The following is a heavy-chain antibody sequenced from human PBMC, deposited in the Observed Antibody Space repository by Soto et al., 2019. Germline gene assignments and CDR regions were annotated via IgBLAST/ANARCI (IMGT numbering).Heavy chain of an antibody. V-gene: IGHV1-2*04. J-gene: IGHJ6*02. Sequence: QVQLVQSGAEVKKPGASVKVSCKASGYTFTGYYMHWVRQAPGQGLEWMGWINPNSGGTNYAQKFQGWVTMTGDTTISTAYMELSRLRSDDTAVYYCARATRGGYCSGGSCYQPPHYGMDVWGQGTTVTVSS. CDR3: ARATRGGYCSGGSCYQPPHYGMDV. CDR1: GYTFTGYY. CDR2: INPNSGGT. D-gene: IGHD2-15*01.